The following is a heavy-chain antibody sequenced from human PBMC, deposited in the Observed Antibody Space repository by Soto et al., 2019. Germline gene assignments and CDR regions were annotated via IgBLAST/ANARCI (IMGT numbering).Heavy chain of an antibody. CDR2: FDPEDGET. CDR1: GYTLTELS. D-gene: IGHD3-9*01. Sequence: ASLKVSCKVSGYTLTELSMHWVRQAPGKGLEWMGGFDPEDGETIYAQKFQGRVTMTEDTSTDTAYMELSSLRSEDTAVYYCATGILRYFDWSRPPFDYWGQGTLVTVSS. CDR3: ATGILRYFDWSRPPFDY. J-gene: IGHJ4*02. V-gene: IGHV1-24*01.